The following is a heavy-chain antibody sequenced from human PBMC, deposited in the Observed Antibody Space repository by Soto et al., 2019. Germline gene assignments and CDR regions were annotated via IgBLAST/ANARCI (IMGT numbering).Heavy chain of an antibody. CDR3: ARDTDIPMILVFPVFDY. Sequence: ASVKVSCKASGYTFTSYGISWVRQAPGQGLEWMGWISAYNGNTNYAQKLQGRVTMTTDTSTSTAYMGLRSLRSDDTAVYYCARDTDIPMILVFPVFDYWGQGTLVTVSS. CDR2: ISAYNGNT. V-gene: IGHV1-18*04. D-gene: IGHD3-22*01. CDR1: GYTFTSYG. J-gene: IGHJ4*02.